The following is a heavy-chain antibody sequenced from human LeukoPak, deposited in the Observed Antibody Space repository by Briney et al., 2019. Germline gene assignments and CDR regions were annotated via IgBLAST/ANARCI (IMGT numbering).Heavy chain of an antibody. D-gene: IGHD2-21*02. CDR2: MYTGGGR. CDR3: TRGQSYCGADCYSD. Sequence: GGSLRLSCAASGFSVSNYYMSWVRQPPGKGLEWVSVMYTGGGRYYGDSVKGRFTISRDNSKNTAFLQMNSLRVEDTALYYCTRGQSYCGADCYSDWGQGTLVTVSS. V-gene: IGHV3-66*01. CDR1: GFSVSNYY. J-gene: IGHJ4*02.